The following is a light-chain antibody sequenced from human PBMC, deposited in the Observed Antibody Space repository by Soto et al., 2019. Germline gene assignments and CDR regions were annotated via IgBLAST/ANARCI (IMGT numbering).Light chain of an antibody. J-gene: IGLJ3*02. Sequence: QSVLTQPPSASGTAGQVVTISCSGGDSNIGSNSVYWYQHLPRMAPKLLIYSNYQRPSGVPDRFSGSRSGTSASLAISGLQSDDEADYYCAAWDDSLNGGVFGGGTKLTVL. V-gene: IGLV1-44*01. CDR2: SNY. CDR1: DSNIGSNS. CDR3: AAWDDSLNGGV.